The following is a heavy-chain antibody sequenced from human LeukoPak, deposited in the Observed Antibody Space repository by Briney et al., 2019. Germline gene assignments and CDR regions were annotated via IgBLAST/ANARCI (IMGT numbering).Heavy chain of an antibody. V-gene: IGHV3-7*01. D-gene: IGHD3-22*01. Sequence: GGSLTLSCVASGFTFSRFCMTWVRQTPEKGLEWVSHIKSDGRVEDYLDSVKGRFTISRDNPKNSLYLQINSLRVEDTAVYYCARDGWGYLLDYWGQGILVTVSS. J-gene: IGHJ4*02. CDR1: GFTFSRFC. CDR3: ARDGWGYLLDY. CDR2: IKSDGRVE.